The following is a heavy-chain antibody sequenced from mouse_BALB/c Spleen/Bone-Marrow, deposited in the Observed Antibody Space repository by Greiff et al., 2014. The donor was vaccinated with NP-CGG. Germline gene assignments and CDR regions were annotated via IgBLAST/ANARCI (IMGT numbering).Heavy chain of an antibody. Sequence: VQLQQSGAELARPGASVKLSCKASGYTFTNYWMQWVKQRPGQGLEWIGAIYPGDGDTRYTQKFKGKATLTADKSSGTAYMQLSSLASEDSAVYYCARERGNDYDGFAYWGQGTLVTVSA. V-gene: IGHV1-87*01. J-gene: IGHJ3*01. CDR3: ARERGNDYDGFAY. CDR1: GYTFTNYW. CDR2: IYPGDGDT. D-gene: IGHD2-4*01.